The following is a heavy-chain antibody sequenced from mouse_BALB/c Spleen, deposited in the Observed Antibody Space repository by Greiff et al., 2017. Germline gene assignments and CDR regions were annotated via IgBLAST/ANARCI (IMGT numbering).Heavy chain of an antibody. CDR3: VRERDGYYGDY. CDR2: IWTGGGT. Sequence: QVQLQQSGPGLVAPSQSLSITCTVSGFSLTSYDISWIRQPPGKGLEWLGVIWTGGGTNYNSAFMSRLSISKDNSKSQVFLKMNSLQTDDTAIYYCVRERDGYYGDYWGQGTSVTVSS. D-gene: IGHD2-3*01. J-gene: IGHJ4*01. CDR1: GFSLTSYD. V-gene: IGHV2-9-2*01.